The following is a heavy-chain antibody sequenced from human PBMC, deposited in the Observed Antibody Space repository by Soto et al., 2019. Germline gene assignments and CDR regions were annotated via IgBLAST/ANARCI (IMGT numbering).Heavy chain of an antibody. CDR1: GGSISSGDYY. Sequence: SETLSLTCTVSGGSISSGDYYWSWIRQPPGKGLEWIGYIYYSGSTYYNPSLKSRVTISVDTSKNQFSLKLSSVTAADTAVYYCARMPGGDPLVLYFDYWGQGTLVTVS. J-gene: IGHJ4*02. D-gene: IGHD2-21*02. CDR3: ARMPGGDPLVLYFDY. CDR2: IYYSGST. V-gene: IGHV4-30-4*01.